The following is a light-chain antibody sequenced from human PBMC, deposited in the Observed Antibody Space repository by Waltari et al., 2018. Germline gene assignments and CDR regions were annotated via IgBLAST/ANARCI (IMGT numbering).Light chain of an antibody. V-gene: IGLV2-14*01. Sequence: QSALTQSASVSGSPGPSIPSPCTGTSSDFAVFNYVSWYQQHPGKAPQLMIYDVSKRPSGVSNRFSGSKSGNTACLTISGLQAEDEADYYCSSYTSTWVFGGGTKLTVL. CDR2: DVS. CDR3: SSYTSTWV. J-gene: IGLJ3*02. CDR1: SSDFAVFNY.